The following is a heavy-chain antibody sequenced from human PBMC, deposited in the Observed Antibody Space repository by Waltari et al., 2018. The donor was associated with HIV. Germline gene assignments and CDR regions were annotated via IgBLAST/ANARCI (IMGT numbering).Heavy chain of an antibody. Sequence: QVQLVESGGAVVESGGSLRLSCGVAGFEASFDGMQWVRQAPGKGLEWVGVRSYDGKTYFSDDVKGRFTMSRDTSKNTMFLQMDRLKIDDRAVYYCARDLNMLYHGSGFDYWGPGTPVTV. V-gene: IGHV3-30*03. CDR3: ARDLNMLYHGSGFDY. J-gene: IGHJ4*02. CDR1: GFEASFDG. D-gene: IGHD3-10*01. CDR2: RSYDGKT.